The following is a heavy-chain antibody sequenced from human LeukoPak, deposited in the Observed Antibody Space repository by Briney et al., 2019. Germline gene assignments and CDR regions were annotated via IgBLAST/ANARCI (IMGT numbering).Heavy chain of an antibody. V-gene: IGHV1-69*04. CDR2: IIPILGIA. J-gene: IGHJ4*02. Sequence: ASVKVSCKASGGTFSSYAISWVRQAPGQGLEWMGRIIPILGIANYAQKFQGRVTITADKSTSTAYMELSSLRSEDTAVYYCARAWTTVTANYYFDYWGQGNLVTVSS. CDR3: ARAWTTVTANYYFDY. CDR1: GGTFSSYA. D-gene: IGHD4-11*01.